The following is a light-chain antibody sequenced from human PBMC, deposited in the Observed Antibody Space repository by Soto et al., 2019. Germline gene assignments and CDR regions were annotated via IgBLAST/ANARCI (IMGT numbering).Light chain of an antibody. V-gene: IGLV2-11*01. CDR3: CSYAGSYTYV. Sequence: QSVLTQPRSVSGCPGQSVTISCTGTSSDVGGYNYVSWYQQHPGKAPKLMIYDVSKRPSGVPDRFSGSKSGNTASLTISGLQAEDEADYYCCSYAGSYTYVFGTGTKVPVL. CDR2: DVS. CDR1: SSDVGGYNY. J-gene: IGLJ1*01.